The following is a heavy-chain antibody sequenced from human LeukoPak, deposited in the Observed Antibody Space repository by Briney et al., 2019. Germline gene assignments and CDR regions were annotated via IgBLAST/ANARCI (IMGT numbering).Heavy chain of an antibody. Sequence: PGGPLRLSCAASGFTFSSYGMHWVRQAPGKGLEWVAVIWYDGSNKYYADSVKGRFTISRDNSKNTLYLQMNSLRAEDTAVYYCAKDGRYFVSALDYWGQGTLVTVSS. CDR3: AKDGRYFVSALDY. J-gene: IGHJ4*02. CDR2: IWYDGSNK. D-gene: IGHD3-9*01. V-gene: IGHV3-33*06. CDR1: GFTFSSYG.